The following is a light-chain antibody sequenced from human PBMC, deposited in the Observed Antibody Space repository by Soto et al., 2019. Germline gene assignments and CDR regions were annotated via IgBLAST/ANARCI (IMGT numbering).Light chain of an antibody. V-gene: IGKV4-1*01. CDR3: QHYADTPFT. Sequence: EIVMTQSPDSLAVSLGERAAINCNSSQSRLYSRNNRYYLAWFQQKPGQAPNLLISWASIRESGIPDRFSGSGSGTDFTLTISSLQAEDVAVYYCQHYADTPFTFGPGTKVDIK. CDR1: QSRLYSRNNRYY. J-gene: IGKJ3*01. CDR2: WAS.